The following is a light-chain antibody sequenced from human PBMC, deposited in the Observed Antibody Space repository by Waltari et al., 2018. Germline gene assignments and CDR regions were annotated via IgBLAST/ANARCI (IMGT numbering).Light chain of an antibody. CDR2: GAS. V-gene: IGKV1-33*01. Sequence: DIQITQSPSSLPASVGDRVTITCQASQDIDNYLTLYQQQQGKAPKLLIYGASNLAAGVPSRFSGSGSGTHYTLTITGLQPEDFATYYCQHYRDYLTFGSGTTVDIK. CDR3: QHYRDYLT. J-gene: IGKJ4*01. CDR1: QDIDNY.